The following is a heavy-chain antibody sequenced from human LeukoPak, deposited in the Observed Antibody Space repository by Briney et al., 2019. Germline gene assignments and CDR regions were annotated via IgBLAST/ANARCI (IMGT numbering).Heavy chain of an antibody. CDR2: ISGIDT. CDR1: EFTFSTYA. D-gene: IGHD6-19*01. J-gene: IGHJ4*02. CDR3: TKDAPDSGGWFFFDS. Sequence: GSLRLSCAASEFTFSTYAMNWVRQAPGKGLEWVSTISGIDTFYADSVKGRFTISRDNSKNTLYLQTISLRAEDTAVYYCTKDAPDSGGWFFFDSWGQGTLVTVSS. V-gene: IGHV3-23*01.